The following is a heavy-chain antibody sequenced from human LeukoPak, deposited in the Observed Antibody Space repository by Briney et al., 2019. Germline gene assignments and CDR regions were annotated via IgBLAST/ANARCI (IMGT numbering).Heavy chain of an antibody. J-gene: IGHJ5*02. CDR3: ARCGYYGSGSYYPIPPNWFDP. CDR1: GGTFSSYA. Sequence: VASVKVSCKASGGTFSSYAISWVRQAPGQGLEWMGRIIPILGIANYAQKFQGRVTITADKSTSTAYMELSSLRSEDTAVYYCARCGYYGSGSYYPIPPNWFDPWGQGTLVTVSS. D-gene: IGHD3-10*01. CDR2: IIPILGIA. V-gene: IGHV1-69*04.